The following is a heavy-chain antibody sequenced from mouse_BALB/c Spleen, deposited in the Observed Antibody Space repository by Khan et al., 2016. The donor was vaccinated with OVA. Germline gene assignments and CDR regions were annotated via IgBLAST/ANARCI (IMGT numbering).Heavy chain of an antibody. Sequence: QIQLVQSGPELKKPGETVKISCTASGYTFTNYGMNWVKQAPGKGLKWMGWINTYTGQPTYPDEFKGRFAFSLETSASTAYLQINNLNNEDTATXVGASSSSYWYFDVWGAGTTVIVSS. V-gene: IGHV9-3-1*01. D-gene: IGHD3-1*01. CDR3: ASSSSYWYFDV. CDR2: INTYTGQP. CDR1: GYTFTNYG. J-gene: IGHJ1*01.